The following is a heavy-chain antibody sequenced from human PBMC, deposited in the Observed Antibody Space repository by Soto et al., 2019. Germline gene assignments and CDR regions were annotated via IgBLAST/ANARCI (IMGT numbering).Heavy chain of an antibody. J-gene: IGHJ4*02. CDR3: ARVHTPGGSYFDY. CDR2: IWYDGSNK. Sequence: QVQLVESGGGVVQPGRSLRLSCAASGFTFSSYGMHWVRQAPGKGLEWVAVIWYDGSNKYYADSVKGRFTISRDNSKNTLYLQMNSLRAEDTAVYYCARVHTPGGSYFDYWGQGTLVTVSS. D-gene: IGHD1-26*01. V-gene: IGHV3-33*01. CDR1: GFTFSSYG.